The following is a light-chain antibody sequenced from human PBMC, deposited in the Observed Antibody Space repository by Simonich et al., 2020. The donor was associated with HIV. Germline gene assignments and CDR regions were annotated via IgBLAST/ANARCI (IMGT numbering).Light chain of an antibody. CDR2: DVS. Sequence: QSALTQPASVSGSPGQSIPISFTGTSSDVGVNNYVSLYQQHPCKAPKLIIYDVSKRPSGVSNRFSGSKSGNTASLTISGLQAEDEADYYCSSYTSSSTLVFGGGTKLTVL. CDR1: SSDVGVNNY. V-gene: IGLV2-14*03. J-gene: IGLJ3*02. CDR3: SSYTSSSTLV.